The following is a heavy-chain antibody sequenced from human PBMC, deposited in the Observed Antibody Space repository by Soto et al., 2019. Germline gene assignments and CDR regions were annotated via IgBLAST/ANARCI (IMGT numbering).Heavy chain of an antibody. CDR3: MCLQWGNDYFDY. CDR1: GFTFSSYW. J-gene: IGHJ4*02. D-gene: IGHD3-16*01. V-gene: IGHV3-74*01. CDR2: INSDGSST. Sequence: PGGSLRLSCAASGFTFSSYWMHWVRQAPGKGLVWVSRINSDGSSTSYADSVKGRFTISRDNAKNTLYLQMNSLRAEDTAVYYCMCLQWGNDYFDYWGQGTLVTVSS.